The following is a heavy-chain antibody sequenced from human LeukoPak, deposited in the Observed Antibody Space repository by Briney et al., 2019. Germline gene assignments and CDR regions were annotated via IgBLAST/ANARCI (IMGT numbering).Heavy chain of an antibody. Sequence: GGSLRLSCAVSGFTFSSYWMSWVRQAPGKGLEWVANINQDATEELYVDSVKGRFTISRDNAENSLYLQMSSLRADDTAVYYCASDDRSGYSYWGQGTLVTVSS. CDR1: GFTFSSYW. CDR2: INQDATEE. V-gene: IGHV3-7*04. CDR3: ASDDRSGYSY. D-gene: IGHD3-22*01. J-gene: IGHJ4*02.